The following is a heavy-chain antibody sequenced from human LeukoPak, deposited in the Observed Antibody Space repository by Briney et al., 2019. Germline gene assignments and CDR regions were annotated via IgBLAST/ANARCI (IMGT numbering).Heavy chain of an antibody. V-gene: IGHV4-4*07. J-gene: IGHJ4*02. CDR3: ARGTYFSDTYYFDY. D-gene: IGHD3-22*01. CDR1: GGSISSDS. CDR2: IYASGTT. Sequence: SETLSLTCTVSGGSISSDSWNWIRQPAGKGLEWIGRIYASGTTNYNPSLKSRVTMSIDTSKSQFSLQLASVTAADTAMYYCARGTYFSDTYYFDYWGQGTLVTVSS.